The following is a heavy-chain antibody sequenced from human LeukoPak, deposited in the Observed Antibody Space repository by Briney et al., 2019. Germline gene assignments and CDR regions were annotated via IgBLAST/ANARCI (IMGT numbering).Heavy chain of an antibody. D-gene: IGHD3-3*01. J-gene: IGHJ4*02. V-gene: IGHV1-2*02. CDR2: IDPKSGGT. CDR1: GYTFTSYG. CDR3: TRLFLERSQNHDY. Sequence: ASVKVSCKASGYTFTSYGISWVRQAPGQGLEGMGWIDPKSGGTRYAQKFQGRVTMTRDTSISTAYMELSRLSSDDTAVFYCTRLFLERSQNHDYWGQGTLVTVSS.